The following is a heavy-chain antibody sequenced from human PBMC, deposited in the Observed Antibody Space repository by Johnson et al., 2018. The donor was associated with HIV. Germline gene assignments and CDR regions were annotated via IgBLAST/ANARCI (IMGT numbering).Heavy chain of an antibody. V-gene: IGHV3-64*01. J-gene: IGHJ3*02. D-gene: IGHD3-3*01. Sequence: VQLVESGGGVVQPGRSLRLSCAASGFTFSNYGMHWVRQAPGKGLEYVSAISRNGGSTYYANSVKGRFTISRDNSKNTLYLQMGSLRAEDMAVYYCARARGDFWSGYPAFDIWGQGTMVTVSS. CDR2: ISRNGGST. CDR1: GFTFSNYG. CDR3: ARARGDFWSGYPAFDI.